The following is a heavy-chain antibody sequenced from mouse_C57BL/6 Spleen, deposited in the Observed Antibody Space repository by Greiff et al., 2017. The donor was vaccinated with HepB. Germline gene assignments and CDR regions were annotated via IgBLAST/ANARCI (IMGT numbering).Heavy chain of an antibody. CDR1: GFTFSDYG. D-gene: IGHD2-5*01. CDR2: ISSGSSTI. V-gene: IGHV5-17*01. Sequence: DVKLVESGGGLVKPGGSLKLSCAASGFTFSDYGMHWVRQAPEKGLEWVAYISSGSSTIYYADTVKGRFTISRDNAKNTLFLQMTSLRSEDTAMYYCARGENYSNLYFDVWGTGTTVTVSS. CDR3: ARGENYSNLYFDV. J-gene: IGHJ1*03.